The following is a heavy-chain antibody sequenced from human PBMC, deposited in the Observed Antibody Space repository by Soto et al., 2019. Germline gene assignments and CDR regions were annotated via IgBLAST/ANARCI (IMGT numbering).Heavy chain of an antibody. J-gene: IGHJ4*02. CDR3: ARDKITGLFDY. CDR1: GGSFSGYY. Sequence: QVQLQQWGAGLLKPSETLSLTCAVYGGSFSGYYWTWIRQPPGTGLEWIGEINHSGSTNYNPSLKSRVTILVDTSKNQFSLELTSVTAADTAVYYCARDKITGLFDYWGQGTLVTVSS. CDR2: INHSGST. V-gene: IGHV4-34*01. D-gene: IGHD2-8*02.